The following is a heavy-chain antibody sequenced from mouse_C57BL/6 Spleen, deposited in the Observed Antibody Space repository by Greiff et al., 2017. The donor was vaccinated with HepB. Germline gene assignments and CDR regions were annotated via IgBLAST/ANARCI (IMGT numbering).Heavy chain of an antibody. CDR2: IWRGGST. CDR1: GFSLTSYG. CDR3: AKMLTIAEAMDY. Sequence: VQLQQSGPGLVQPSQSLSITCTVSGFSLTSYGVHWVRQSPGKGLEWLGVIWRGGSTDYNAAFMSRLSITKDNSTSQVFFKMNSLQADDTAIYYCAKMLTIAEAMDYWGQGTSVTVSS. J-gene: IGHJ4*01. V-gene: IGHV2-5*01. D-gene: IGHD1-1*02.